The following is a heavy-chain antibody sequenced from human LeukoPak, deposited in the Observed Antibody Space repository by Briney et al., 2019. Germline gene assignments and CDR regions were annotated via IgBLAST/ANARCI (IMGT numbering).Heavy chain of an antibody. Sequence: GGSLRLSCAASGFTFSSYAMHWVRQAPGKGLEYVSAISSNGGSTYYANSVKGRFTISRDNSKNTLYLQMGSLRAEDVAVYYCARGPYSRAFDYWGQGTLVTVSS. CDR2: ISSNGGST. D-gene: IGHD6-13*01. CDR3: ARGPYSRAFDY. CDR1: GFTFSSYA. V-gene: IGHV3-64*01. J-gene: IGHJ4*02.